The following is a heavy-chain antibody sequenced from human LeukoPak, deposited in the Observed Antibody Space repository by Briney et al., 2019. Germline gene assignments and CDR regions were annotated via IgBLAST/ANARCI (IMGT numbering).Heavy chain of an antibody. J-gene: IGHJ3*01. CDR1: GFNLRSFA. CDR2: TSGDGGTT. CDR3: ARGDTRLGGAFDV. Sequence: PGGSLRLSCAASGFNLRSFAIHWVRQAPGKGLEYVSATSGDGGTTFCASSLQGRCTISRDNSNQMVYLQLGGLKIEDMDLYYCARGDTRLGGAFDVWGQGTMVTVSP. D-gene: IGHD3-16*01. V-gene: IGHV3-64*01.